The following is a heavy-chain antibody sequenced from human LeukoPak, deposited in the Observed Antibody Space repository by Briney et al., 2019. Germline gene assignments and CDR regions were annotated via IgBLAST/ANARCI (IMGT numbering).Heavy chain of an antibody. CDR3: AKALFGEDPLYYCGLDV. Sequence: GGSLRLSCAASGFTLGTFPMSWFRKAPGKGLEGSSAIMVSGGSTYYADSVKGRFTISRDNSKNTLYLQMNSLRAEDTAVYYCAKALFGEDPLYYCGLDVWGQGTTVTVSS. D-gene: IGHD3-10*02. CDR2: IMVSGGST. V-gene: IGHV3-23*01. J-gene: IGHJ6*02. CDR1: GFTLGTFP.